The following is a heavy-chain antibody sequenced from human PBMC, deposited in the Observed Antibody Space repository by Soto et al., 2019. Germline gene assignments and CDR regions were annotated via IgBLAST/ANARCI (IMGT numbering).Heavy chain of an antibody. V-gene: IGHV4-34*01. J-gene: IGHJ4*02. D-gene: IGHD3-22*01. CDR1: GGSFSGYY. CDR3: ARGLDSSGYYSLDY. CDR2: INHSGST. Sequence: SETLSLTCAVYGGSFSGYYWSWIRQPPGKGLEWIGEINHSGSTNYNPSLKSRVTISVDTSKNQFSLKLSSVTAADTAVYYCARGLDSSGYYSLDYWGQGTLVTVSS.